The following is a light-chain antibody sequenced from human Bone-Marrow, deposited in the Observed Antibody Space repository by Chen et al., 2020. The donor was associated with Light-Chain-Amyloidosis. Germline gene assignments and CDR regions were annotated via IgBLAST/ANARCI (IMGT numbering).Light chain of an antibody. J-gene: IGLJ1*01. V-gene: IGLV2-14*01. Sequence: QSAQTQPASVSGSPGPSITISCTGTSSDVGGDNHVSWYQQHPDKAPKLMIYEVTNRPSWVPDRFSGSKSDNTASLTISGLQTEDEADYFCSSYTITNTLVFGSGTRVTVL. CDR3: SSYTITNTLV. CDR1: SSDVGGDNH. CDR2: EVT.